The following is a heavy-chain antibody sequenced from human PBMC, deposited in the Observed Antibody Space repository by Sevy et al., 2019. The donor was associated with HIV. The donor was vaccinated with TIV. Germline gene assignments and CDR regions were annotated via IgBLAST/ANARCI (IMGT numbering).Heavy chain of an antibody. CDR2: MYSGGST. CDR3: ARVATMAGTVDS. J-gene: IGHJ4*02. V-gene: IGHV4-59*01. D-gene: IGHD1-1*01. Sequence: SETLSLMCTVSGGYISNYYWSWIRQPPGKGLEWIGYMYSGGSTNYNPSLSSRITMSVDTSKNLFSLKLTSVTAADTAVYYCARVATMAGTVDSWGQGTLVTASS. CDR1: GGYISNYY.